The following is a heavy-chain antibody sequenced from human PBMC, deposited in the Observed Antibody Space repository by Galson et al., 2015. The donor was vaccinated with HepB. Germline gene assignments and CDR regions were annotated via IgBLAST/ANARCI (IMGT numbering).Heavy chain of an antibody. D-gene: IGHD2-15*01. CDR2: IVPVLDIV. CDR1: GGTFSSYT. Sequence: SCKASGGTFSSYTVSWVRQAPGQGLEWMGRIVPVLDIVTYAQKFQDRVTITGDKSTNTMYMEVRSLRSDDTAVYYCARGYSQNWFDPWGQGTLVTVSS. CDR3: ARGYSQNWFDP. J-gene: IGHJ5*02. V-gene: IGHV1-69*02.